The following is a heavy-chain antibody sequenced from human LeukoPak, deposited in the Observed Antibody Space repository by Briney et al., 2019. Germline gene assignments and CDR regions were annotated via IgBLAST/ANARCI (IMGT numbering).Heavy chain of an antibody. D-gene: IGHD6-19*01. CDR1: GYTFTSYW. CDR3: ARGSGLKDFDY. J-gene: IGHJ4*02. CDR2: ISAYNGNT. Sequence: ASVKVSCKASGYTFTSYWIILVRQAPGQGLEWIGWISAYNGNTNYAQKLQRRVTMTTDTSTSTAYMELRSLRSDDTAVYYCARGSGLKDFDYWGQGTLVTVSS. V-gene: IGHV1-18*01.